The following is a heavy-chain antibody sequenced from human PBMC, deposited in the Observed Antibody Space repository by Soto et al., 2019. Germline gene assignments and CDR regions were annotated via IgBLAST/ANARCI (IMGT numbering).Heavy chain of an antibody. CDR1: GYTLTELS. CDR3: ANVHSIAVAGTGSFDI. D-gene: IGHD6-19*01. Sequence: ASVKVSCKVSGYTLTELSTHWVRQAPGKGLEWMGGFDPEDGETIYAQKFQGRVTMTEDTSTDTAYMELSSLRSEDTAVYYCANVHSIAVAGTGSFDIWGQGTIVTVSS. V-gene: IGHV1-24*01. CDR2: FDPEDGET. J-gene: IGHJ3*02.